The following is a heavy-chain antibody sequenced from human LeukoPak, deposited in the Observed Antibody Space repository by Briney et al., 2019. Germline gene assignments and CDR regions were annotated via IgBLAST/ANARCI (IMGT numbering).Heavy chain of an antibody. D-gene: IGHD2/OR15-2a*01. V-gene: IGHV3-66*01. CDR1: GFTVSSNY. J-gene: IGHJ4*02. Sequence: GGSLRLSCAASGFTVSSNYMTWVRQAPGKGLEWVSVIYSGGSTYYADSVKGRFTISRDNSKNTLYLQMNSLRAEDTAVYYCARDEPSPDSTDLDYWGQGTLVTVSP. CDR3: ARDEPSPDSTDLDY. CDR2: IYSGGST.